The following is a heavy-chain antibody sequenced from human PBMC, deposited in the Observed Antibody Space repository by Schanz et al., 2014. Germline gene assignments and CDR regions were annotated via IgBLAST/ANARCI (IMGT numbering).Heavy chain of an antibody. CDR3: AKGTGYCSGGTCYDYYYYGLDA. CDR2: ISHSGGSK. CDR1: GFTFNSYA. J-gene: IGHJ6*02. V-gene: IGHV3-23*01. Sequence: DVQLLESGGGLVQPGGSLRLSCAASGFTFNSYAMTWVRQAPGKGLEWVSSISHSGGSKYYADSVKGRFTISRDNSENTLYLQMNSPSADDTAVFYCAKGTGYCSGGTCYDYYYYGLDAWGQGTTXTVSS. D-gene: IGHD2-15*01.